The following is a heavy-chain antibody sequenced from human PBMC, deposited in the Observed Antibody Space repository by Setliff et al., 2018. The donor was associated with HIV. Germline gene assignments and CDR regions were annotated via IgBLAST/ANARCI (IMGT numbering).Heavy chain of an antibody. V-gene: IGHV3-74*01. CDR2: INADGSST. J-gene: IGHJ4*02. D-gene: IGHD1-1*01. Sequence: GESLTISCAASGFAFGTYWMHWVRQVPGKGLAWVSRINADGSSTAYAESVKGRFTISRDNGKNTLFLQMNTLRGEDTGLYYCAVDRTWSESFDHWGQGTLVTVS. CDR3: AVDRTWSESFDH. CDR1: GFAFGTYW.